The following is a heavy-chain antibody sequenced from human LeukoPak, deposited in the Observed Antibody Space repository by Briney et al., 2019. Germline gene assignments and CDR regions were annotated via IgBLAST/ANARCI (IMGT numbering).Heavy chain of an antibody. J-gene: IGHJ3*02. CDR2: FFLKGST. V-gene: IGHV4-34*12. CDR1: GGSFSGYY. CDR3: ASPTDTAMVNSAFDI. Sequence: PSETLSLTCAVYGGSFSGYYWSWIRQPPGKGLEWIGSFFLKGSTYHNPSLKSRVTISVDTSKNQFSLTLSSVTAADTAVYYCASPTDTAMVNSAFDIWGQGTMVTVSS. D-gene: IGHD5-18*01.